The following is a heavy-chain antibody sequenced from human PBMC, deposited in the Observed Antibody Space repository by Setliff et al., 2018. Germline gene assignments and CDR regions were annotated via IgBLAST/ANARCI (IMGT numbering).Heavy chain of an antibody. D-gene: IGHD3-22*01. CDR3: AKTYYYDSSGYSDY. Sequence: GGSLRLSCSASGFTFSSYAMHWVRQAPGKGLEYVSAISSNGGSTYYADSVKGRFTISRDNSKNTLYLQMNSLRAEDTAVYYCAKTYYYDSSGYSDYWGQGTLVTVSS. CDR1: GFTFSSYA. J-gene: IGHJ4*02. V-gene: IGHV3-64*04. CDR2: ISSNGGST.